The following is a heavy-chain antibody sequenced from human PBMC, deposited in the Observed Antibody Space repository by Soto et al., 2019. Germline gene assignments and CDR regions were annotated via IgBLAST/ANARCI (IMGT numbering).Heavy chain of an antibody. D-gene: IGHD1-7*01. J-gene: IGHJ4*02. CDR2: ISSSRSTI. CDR3: ARGNLELRGLDY. V-gene: IGHV3-48*02. Sequence: GGSLRLSCAASGFSFSSYPMNWVRQAPGKGLEWISYISSSRSTIYYADSVKGRFTISRDNAKNSLYLQMNSLRDEDTAVYYCARGNLELRGLDYWGQGTLVTVSS. CDR1: GFSFSSYP.